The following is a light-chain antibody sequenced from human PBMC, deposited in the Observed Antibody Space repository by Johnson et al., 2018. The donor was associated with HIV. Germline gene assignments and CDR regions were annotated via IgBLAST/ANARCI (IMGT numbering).Light chain of an antibody. V-gene: IGLV1-51*01. J-gene: IGLJ1*01. CDR2: DNN. CDR3: GTWDSSLTASV. CDR1: SSNIAINY. Sequence: QAVLTQPPSVSAAPVQKVTISCSGASSNIAINYVSWYQQLPGTAPKLLIYDNNKRPSGIPDRFSCSKSGTSATLGITGLQTGDEADYYCGTWDSSLTASVFGTGTKVTVL.